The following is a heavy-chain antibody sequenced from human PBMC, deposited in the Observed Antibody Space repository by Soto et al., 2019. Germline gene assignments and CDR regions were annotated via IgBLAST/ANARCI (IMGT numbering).Heavy chain of an antibody. V-gene: IGHV3-21*01. CDR3: ARVVSPDYYADY. CDR1: GFTFSSYS. Sequence: EVQLVESGGGLVKPGGSLRLSCAASGFTFSSYSMNWVRQAPGKGLEWVSSISSSSSYIYYADSVKGRFTISRDNVKNSLYLQMNSLRAEDTAVYYCARVVSPDYYADYWGQGTLVTVSS. D-gene: IGHD3-10*01. J-gene: IGHJ4*02. CDR2: ISSSSSYI.